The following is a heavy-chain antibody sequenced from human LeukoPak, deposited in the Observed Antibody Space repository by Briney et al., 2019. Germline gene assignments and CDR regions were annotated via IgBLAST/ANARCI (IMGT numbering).Heavy chain of an antibody. J-gene: IGHJ4*02. CDR2: VRSKAFGGTT. V-gene: IGHV3-49*04. CDR3: ISTPAGGYYDSRGYPDY. Sequence: GGSLRLSCTSSGFTFGDFAMSWVRQAPRRGLEWVGFVRSKAFGGTTEYAASVKGRFTISRDDSKSIAYLQMNSLKTEDTAVYYCISTPAGGYYDSRGYPDYWGQGTLVTVSS. D-gene: IGHD3-22*01. CDR1: GFTFGDFA.